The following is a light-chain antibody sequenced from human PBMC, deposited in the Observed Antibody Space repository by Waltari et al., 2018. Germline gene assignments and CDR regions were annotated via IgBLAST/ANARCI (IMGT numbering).Light chain of an antibody. CDR2: WAS. CDR3: QQHYSAPIT. Sequence: DIVMTQSPDSLAVSLGERATINCKSSQSVLYRSNNKNYLAWYQQKPGQPPKLLIYWASTRESGVPDRFSGSGSGTDFTLTISSLQAEDVAVYYCQQHYSAPITFGQGTRLEIK. CDR1: QSVLYRSNNKNY. J-gene: IGKJ5*01. V-gene: IGKV4-1*01.